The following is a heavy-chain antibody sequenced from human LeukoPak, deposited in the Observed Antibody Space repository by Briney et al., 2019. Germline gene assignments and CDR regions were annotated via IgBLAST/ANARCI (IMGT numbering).Heavy chain of an antibody. D-gene: IGHD3-10*02. CDR1: GFTFTDYY. CDR2: INSKTGDT. CDR3: ARDGTMSTRAPGGVPDY. Sequence: GASVKVSCKASGFTFTDYYMHWVRQAPGRGLEWMGWINSKTGDTLYAQKFQGRVTMTRDTSIPTAYMELSRLRSDDTAVYYCARDGTMSTRAPGGVPDYWRQGTLAPVSS. V-gene: IGHV1-2*02. J-gene: IGHJ4*02.